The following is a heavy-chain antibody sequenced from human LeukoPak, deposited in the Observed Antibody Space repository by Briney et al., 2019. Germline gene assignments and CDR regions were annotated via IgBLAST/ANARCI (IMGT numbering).Heavy chain of an antibody. D-gene: IGHD4/OR15-4a*01. CDR1: GFTLTGYL. CDR3: LREGEHSHDQGASFDY. J-gene: IGHJ4*02. V-gene: IGHV3-30*04. Sequence: GGSLRLSCAASGFTLTGYLVHWVRQAPGKGLEWVAVMSFEGYVYCAESLKDRFTVSRENSKNMIYLHINSLRAVETALAYCLREGEHSHDQGASFDYWGQGTMVTVSS. CDR2: MSFEGYV.